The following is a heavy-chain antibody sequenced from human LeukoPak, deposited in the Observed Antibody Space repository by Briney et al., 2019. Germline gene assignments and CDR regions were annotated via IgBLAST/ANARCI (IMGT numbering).Heavy chain of an antibody. CDR1: SGSFSDYY. V-gene: IGHV4-34*01. J-gene: IGHJ5*01. CDR2: INYSGTT. Sequence: SETLSLTCAVYSGSFSDYYWSWIRQPPGKGLEWIGEINYSGTTNYNPSPKSRVSISVDTSKNQFSLKLSSVTAADTAIYYCARMVRGVHSPLSWFDSWGQGTLVTVSS. CDR3: ARMVRGVHSPLSWFDS. D-gene: IGHD3-10*01.